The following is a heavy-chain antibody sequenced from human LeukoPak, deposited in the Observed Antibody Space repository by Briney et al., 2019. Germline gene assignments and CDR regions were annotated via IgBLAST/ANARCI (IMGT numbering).Heavy chain of an antibody. CDR3: ARYGGIGAFDI. Sequence: ASVKVSCKASGYTFTSYYMHWVRQAPGQGLEWMGIINPSGGSTSYAQKLQGRVTMTTDTSTSTAYMELRSLRSDDTAVYYCARYGGIGAFDIWGQGTMVTVSS. CDR2: INPSGGST. V-gene: IGHV1-46*01. CDR1: GYTFTSYY. D-gene: IGHD3-16*01. J-gene: IGHJ3*02.